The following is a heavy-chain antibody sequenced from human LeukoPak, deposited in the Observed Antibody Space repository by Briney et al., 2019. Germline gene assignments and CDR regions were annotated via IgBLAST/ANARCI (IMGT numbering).Heavy chain of an antibody. CDR1: GGSFSGYY. Sequence: SETLSLTCAVYGGSFSGYYWSWIRQPPGKGLEWIGEINHSGSTNYNPSLKSRVAISVDTSKNQFSLKLSSVTAADTAVYYCARGRGDYWGQGTLVTVSS. J-gene: IGHJ4*02. V-gene: IGHV4-34*01. D-gene: IGHD1-26*01. CDR2: INHSGST. CDR3: ARGRGDY.